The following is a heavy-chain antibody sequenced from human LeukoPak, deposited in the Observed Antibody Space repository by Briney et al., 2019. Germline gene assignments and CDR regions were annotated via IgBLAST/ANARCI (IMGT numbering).Heavy chain of an antibody. CDR1: GYRFTSYW. CDR2: IYPGDSDT. Sequence: GESLKISCKGFGYRFTSYWIGWVRQMPGKGLEWMGIIYPGDSDTRYSPSFQGHVTISADKSSSTAYLQWSSLKASDTAMYYCARSASYLVGHDYWGQGTLVTVSS. J-gene: IGHJ4*02. V-gene: IGHV5-51*01. D-gene: IGHD1-26*01. CDR3: ARSASYLVGHDY.